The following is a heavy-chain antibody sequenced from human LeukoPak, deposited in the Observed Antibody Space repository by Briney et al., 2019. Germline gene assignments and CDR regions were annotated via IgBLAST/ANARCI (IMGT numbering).Heavy chain of an antibody. Sequence: PGGSLRLSCAASGFTFDDYAMHWVRQAPGKGLEWVSGISWNSGSIGYADSVKGRFTISRDNAKNSLYLQMNSLRAEDTAVYYCARVSYYYDSSGYYSDYWGQGTLVTVSS. CDR3: ARVSYYYDSSGYYSDY. CDR1: GFTFDDYA. J-gene: IGHJ4*02. D-gene: IGHD3-22*01. CDR2: ISWNSGSI. V-gene: IGHV3-9*01.